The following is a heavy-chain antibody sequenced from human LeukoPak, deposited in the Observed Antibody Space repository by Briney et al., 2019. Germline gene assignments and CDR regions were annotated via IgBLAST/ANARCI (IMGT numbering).Heavy chain of an antibody. D-gene: IGHD3-22*01. CDR1: GYSFTSYW. CDR3: ARRAYYYDSSGYYYYFDY. CDR2: IYPGDSDT. V-gene: IGHV5-51*03. Sequence: KPGESLKISCKGSGYSFTSYWIGWVRQMPGKGLEWMGIIYPGDSDTRYSPSFQGQVTISADKSISTAYLQWSSLKASDTAMYYCARRAYYYDSSGYYYYFDYWGQGTLVTVSS. J-gene: IGHJ4*02.